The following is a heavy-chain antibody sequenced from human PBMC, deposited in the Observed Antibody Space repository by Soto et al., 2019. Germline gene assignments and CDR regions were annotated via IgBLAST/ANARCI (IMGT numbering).Heavy chain of an antibody. V-gene: IGHV3-33*01. J-gene: IGHJ6*02. Sequence: PGGSLRLSCAASGFTFSSYGMHWVRQAPGKGLEWVAVIWYDGSNKYYADSVKGRFTISRDNSKNTLYLQMNSLRAEDTAVYYCARDPRSDFWSGYYTHYYYYGMDVWGQGTTVTVSS. CDR2: IWYDGSNK. D-gene: IGHD3-3*01. CDR3: ARDPRSDFWSGYYTHYYYYGMDV. CDR1: GFTFSSYG.